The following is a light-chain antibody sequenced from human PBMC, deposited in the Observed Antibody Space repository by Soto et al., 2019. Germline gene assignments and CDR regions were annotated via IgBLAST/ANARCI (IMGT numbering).Light chain of an antibody. CDR1: SSDVGAYNF. Sequence: QSALTQPASVSGSPGQSITISCPGTSSDVGAYNFFSGYQQHPGKVPKLMIFDVSSRPSGVSDRCSGSKSGNTASMTISGLQAEDEGDYYCSSYTSSSTQVFGSGTKVTVL. J-gene: IGLJ1*01. CDR3: SSYTSSSTQV. CDR2: DVS. V-gene: IGLV2-14*03.